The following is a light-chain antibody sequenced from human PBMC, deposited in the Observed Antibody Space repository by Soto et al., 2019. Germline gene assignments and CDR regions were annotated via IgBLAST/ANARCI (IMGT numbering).Light chain of an antibody. V-gene: IGLV2-23*02. Sequence: QSALTQPASVSGSPGQSITISCTGTSSDVGSYNLVSWYQQHPGKAPKLVIYEDSKRPSGVSNRFSGSKSGNTASLTVSGLQAEDEADYYCCSYAGSSTFVVFGGGTKLTVL. CDR3: CSYAGSSTFVV. CDR2: EDS. CDR1: SSDVGSYNL. J-gene: IGLJ2*01.